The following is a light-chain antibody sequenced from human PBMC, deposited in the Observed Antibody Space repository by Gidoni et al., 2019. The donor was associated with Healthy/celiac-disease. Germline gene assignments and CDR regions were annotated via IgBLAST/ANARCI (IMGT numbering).Light chain of an antibody. Sequence: VLPQSPGTLSLSPGEIATLSCRASQSVSSSYLAWYQQKPGQAPRLLIYGASSRATGIPDRVSGSGSGTDFTLTISRLEPEDFAVYYCQQYGSSPYTFGQGTKLEIK. CDR3: QQYGSSPYT. V-gene: IGKV3-20*01. CDR1: QSVSSSY. CDR2: GAS. J-gene: IGKJ2*01.